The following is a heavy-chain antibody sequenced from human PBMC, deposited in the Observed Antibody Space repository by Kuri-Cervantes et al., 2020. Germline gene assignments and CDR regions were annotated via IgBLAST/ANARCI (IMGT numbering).Heavy chain of an antibody. D-gene: IGHD6-6*01. CDR1: GFTFSSYA. CDR3: ARVTIAAVI. J-gene: IGHJ3*02. V-gene: IGHV3-20*04. CDR2: ISWNSGSI. Sequence: GGSLRLSCAASGFTFSSYAMSWVRQAPGKGLEWVSGISWNSGSIGYADSVKGRFTISRDNAKNSLFLQMNSLRAEDTAVYYCARVTIAAVIWGQGTMVTVSS.